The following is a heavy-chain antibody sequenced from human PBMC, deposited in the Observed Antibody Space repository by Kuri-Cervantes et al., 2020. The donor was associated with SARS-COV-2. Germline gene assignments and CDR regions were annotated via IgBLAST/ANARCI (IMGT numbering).Heavy chain of an antibody. D-gene: IGHD3-22*01. CDR1: GGSISSYY. V-gene: IGHV4-39*01. CDR2: IYYSGST. CDR3: ARATYYYDSSGYYSDY. J-gene: IGHJ4*02. Sequence: SETLSLSCTVSGGSISSYYLGWIRQPPGKGLECIGSIYYSGSTYYNPSLKSRVTISVDTSKNQFSLKLSSVTAADTAVYYCARATYYYDSSGYYSDYWGQGTLVTVSS.